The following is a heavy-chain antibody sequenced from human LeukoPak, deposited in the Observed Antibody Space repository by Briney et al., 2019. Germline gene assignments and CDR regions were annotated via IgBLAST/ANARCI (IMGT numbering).Heavy chain of an antibody. V-gene: IGHV3-30*03. CDR2: ISYDGSKK. J-gene: IGHJ4*02. CDR1: GFTFSSYA. CDR3: AMLTIAEASNEDWGDY. Sequence: PGGSLRLSCAASGFTFSSYAMHGVRQTPGKGLEGVAVISYDGSKKYYADSVKGRFTISRYNSKHTLYLQMNSLRAEDTAVYYCAMLTIAEASNEDWGDYWGQGTLVTVSS. D-gene: IGHD6-13*01.